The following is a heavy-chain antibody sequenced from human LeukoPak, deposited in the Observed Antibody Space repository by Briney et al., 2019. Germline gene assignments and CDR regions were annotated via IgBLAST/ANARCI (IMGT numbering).Heavy chain of an antibody. Sequence: ASVKVSCKTSGYTFTDYNLHWVRQAPGQRLEWMGIIKPSGGDTSYAQTFQGRVFMTRDTSTSTAYMELSSLRSEDTAVYYCARCLIAVAGSMRWFDPWGQGTLVTVSS. CDR1: GYTFTDYN. V-gene: IGHV1-46*01. D-gene: IGHD6-19*01. J-gene: IGHJ5*02. CDR2: IKPSGGDT. CDR3: ARCLIAVAGSMRWFDP.